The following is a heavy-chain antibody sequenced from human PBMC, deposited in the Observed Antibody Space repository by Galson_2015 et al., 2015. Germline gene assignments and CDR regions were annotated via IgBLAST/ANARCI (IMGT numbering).Heavy chain of an antibody. J-gene: IGHJ6*02. Sequence: SLRLSCAASGFTFSSYAMHWVRQAPGKGLEWVAVISYDGSNKYYADSVKGRFTISRDNSENTLYLQMNSLRAEDTAVYYCARDYRPRFLEWLLPPPRNYYGMDVWGQGTTVTVSS. V-gene: IGHV3-30-3*01. CDR2: ISYDGSNK. CDR1: GFTFSSYA. D-gene: IGHD3-3*01. CDR3: ARDYRPRFLEWLLPPPRNYYGMDV.